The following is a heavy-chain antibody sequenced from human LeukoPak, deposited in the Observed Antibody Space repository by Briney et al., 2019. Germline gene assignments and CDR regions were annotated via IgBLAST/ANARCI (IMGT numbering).Heavy chain of an antibody. V-gene: IGHV3-48*03. J-gene: IGHJ4*02. CDR3: ARSPPASPFDY. Sequence: GGSLRLSCAASGFTFSSYEMNWVRQAPGKGLEWVSYISSSGSTIYYADSVKGRFTISRDNARSTLYLQMNSLRAEDTAVYYCARSPPASPFDYWGQGTLVTVSS. CDR1: GFTFSSYE. D-gene: IGHD2-2*01. CDR2: ISSSGSTI.